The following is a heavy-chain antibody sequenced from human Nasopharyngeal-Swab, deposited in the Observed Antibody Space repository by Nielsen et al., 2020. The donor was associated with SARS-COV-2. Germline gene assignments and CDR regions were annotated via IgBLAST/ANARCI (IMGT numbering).Heavy chain of an antibody. CDR3: ARVFWGYCSSTSCSNYYYYYYMDV. V-gene: IGHV4-31*02. CDR2: IYYSGST. Sequence: RQAPGKGLEWIGYIYYSGSTYYNPSLKSRVTISVDTSKNQFSLKLSSVTAADTAVYYCARVFWGYCSSTSCSNYYYYYYMDVWGKGTTVTASS. D-gene: IGHD2-2*01. J-gene: IGHJ6*03.